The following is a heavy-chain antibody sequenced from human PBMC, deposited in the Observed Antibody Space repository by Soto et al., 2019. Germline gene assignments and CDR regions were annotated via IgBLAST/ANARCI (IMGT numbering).Heavy chain of an antibody. D-gene: IGHD3-10*01. J-gene: IGHJ3*02. Sequence: QVQLVQSGAEVKKPGASVKVSCKASRYTFTSYDINWVRQATGQGLEWMGWMNPNSGNTGYAQKFQGRVTMTRNTSISTAYMELSSLRSEDTAVYYCARGINYYDSGDDAFDIWGQGTMVTVSS. CDR2: MNPNSGNT. CDR1: RYTFTSYD. V-gene: IGHV1-8*01. CDR3: ARGINYYDSGDDAFDI.